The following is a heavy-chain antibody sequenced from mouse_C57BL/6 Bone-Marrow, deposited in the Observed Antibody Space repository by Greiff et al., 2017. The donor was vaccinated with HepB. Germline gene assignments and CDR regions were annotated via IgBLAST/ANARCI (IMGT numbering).Heavy chain of an antibody. J-gene: IGHJ2*01. CDR3: ARGEYGEFDY. CDR1: GYTFTSYW. Sequence: QVQLQQPGAELVRPGTSVKLSCKASGYTFTSYWMHWVKQRPGQGLEWIGVIDPSDSYTNYNQKFKGKATLTVDTSSSTAYMQLSSLTSEDSAVYYCARGEYGEFDYGGQGTTLTVSS. V-gene: IGHV1-59*01. CDR2: IDPSDSYT. D-gene: IGHD2-10*02.